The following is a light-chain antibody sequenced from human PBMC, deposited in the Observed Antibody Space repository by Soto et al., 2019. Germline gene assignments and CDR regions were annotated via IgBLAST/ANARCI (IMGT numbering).Light chain of an antibody. CDR2: GAS. Sequence: EIVLTQSPGTLSLSPGERATLSCRASQSVDSNLAWYQQKPGQAPRLLISGASTRAPGIPARFSGSGSGTNFTLSISGLQSEDFAVYYCQQYIDWPLYTFGQGTKVDI. CDR1: QSVDSN. J-gene: IGKJ2*01. CDR3: QQYIDWPLYT. V-gene: IGKV3-15*01.